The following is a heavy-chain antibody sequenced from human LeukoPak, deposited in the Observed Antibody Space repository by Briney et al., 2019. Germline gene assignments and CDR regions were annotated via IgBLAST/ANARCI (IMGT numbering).Heavy chain of an antibody. V-gene: IGHV1-8*01. CDR2: VHPDTGYA. D-gene: IGHD1-14*01. J-gene: IGHJ5*02. Sequence: ASVTVSYKASGYPFTTYEINWARQAAGQGLEWMGWVHPDTGYADYAQKFQGRVTMTSDTSISTAYMELSSLRSDDMAVYFCARGPRNDPWGQGTLVTVSS. CDR3: ARGPRNDP. CDR1: GYPFTTYE.